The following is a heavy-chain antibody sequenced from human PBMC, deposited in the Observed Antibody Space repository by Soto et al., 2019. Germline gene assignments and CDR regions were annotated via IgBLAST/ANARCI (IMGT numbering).Heavy chain of an antibody. Sequence: EVQLVESGGRLVEPGGSLRVSCAASGFTLTKASMSWVRQAPGKGLEWVGHIKSNADGGATDYAAPVKGRFTVSRDDSRNTLYPQLNSLKTAYPAVYYCTTAPFSFITLPGTSFLIGMDVWGQGTPVTVSS. CDR2: IKSNADGGAT. CDR3: TTAPFSFITLPGTSFLIGMDV. D-gene: IGHD3-10*01. J-gene: IGHJ6*02. CDR1: GFTLTKAS. V-gene: IGHV3-15*01.